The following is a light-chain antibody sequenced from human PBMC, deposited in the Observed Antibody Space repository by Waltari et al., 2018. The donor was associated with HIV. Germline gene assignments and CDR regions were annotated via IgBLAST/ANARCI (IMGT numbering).Light chain of an antibody. J-gene: IGLJ2*01. CDR1: SSNIGKNY. CDR2: DNN. V-gene: IGLV1-51*01. CDR3: GTWDSSLSAGV. Sequence: QSVLTQPPSVSAAPGQKVTISCSGSSSNIGKNYISWYQQLPGTAPKLLVYDNNKRPSGIPDRFSGSGDEADYYCGTWDSSLSAGVFGGGTKLTVL.